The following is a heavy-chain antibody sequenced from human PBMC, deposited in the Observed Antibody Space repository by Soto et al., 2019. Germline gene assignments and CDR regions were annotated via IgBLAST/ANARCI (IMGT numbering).Heavy chain of an antibody. Sequence: SQTLSLTCAVSGGSISSGGYSWSWIRQPPGKGLEWIGYIYHSGSTYYNPSLKSRVTISVDRSKNQFSLKLSSVTAADTAVYYCARYCSGGSCYFATHAFDIWGQGTMVTVSS. V-gene: IGHV4-30-2*01. CDR1: GGSISSGGYS. D-gene: IGHD2-15*01. CDR3: ARYCSGGSCYFATHAFDI. CDR2: IYHSGST. J-gene: IGHJ3*02.